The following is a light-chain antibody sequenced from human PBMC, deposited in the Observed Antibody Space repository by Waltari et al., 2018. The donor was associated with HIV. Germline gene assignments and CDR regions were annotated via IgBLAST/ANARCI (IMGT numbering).Light chain of an antibody. CDR3: ASFASDTTVPV. CDR1: TSYVGGFKL. CDR2: EVF. J-gene: IGLJ2*01. Sequence: QSALTQPASVSGSPGQSITISCTGTTSYVGGFKLVSWYQQFPGKAPKLIIYEVFNRPSGVSDRFSGSKSGNTASLTISDLQAEDEATYHCASFASDTTVPVFGGGTRLTVL. V-gene: IGLV2-14*01.